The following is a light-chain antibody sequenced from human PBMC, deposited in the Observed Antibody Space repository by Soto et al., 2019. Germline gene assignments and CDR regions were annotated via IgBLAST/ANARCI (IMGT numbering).Light chain of an antibody. V-gene: IGLV2-8*01. Sequence: QSALTQPPSASGSPGQSVTISCTGTSSDVGGFNYVSWYQQHPGKAPKLIIYEVSKWPSGVPSRFSGSKSGNTASLTVSGLQAEDEADYYCCSYAGNYTSVVFGGGTKLTVL. CDR3: CSYAGNYTSVV. CDR1: SSDVGGFNY. J-gene: IGLJ2*01. CDR2: EVS.